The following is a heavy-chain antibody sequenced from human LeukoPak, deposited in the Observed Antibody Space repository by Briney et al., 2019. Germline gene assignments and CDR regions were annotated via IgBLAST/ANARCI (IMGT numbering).Heavy chain of an antibody. CDR3: AKEKIVYLHYPGSGSYYNA. J-gene: IGHJ5*02. CDR2: ISGSGGST. CDR1: GFTFSSYA. Sequence: GGSLRLSCAASGFTFSSYAMTWVRQAPGKGLEWVSAISGSGGSTYYADSVKGRFAISRDNSKNTLYLQMNSLRAEDTAVYFCAKEKIVYLHYPGSGSYYNAWGQGTLVTVSS. D-gene: IGHD3-10*01. V-gene: IGHV3-23*01.